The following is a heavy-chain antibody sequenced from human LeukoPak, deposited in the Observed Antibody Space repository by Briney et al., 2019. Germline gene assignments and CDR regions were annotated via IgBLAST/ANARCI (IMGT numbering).Heavy chain of an antibody. Sequence: GGSLRLSCAASGFTFNTYAMSWVRQAPGQGLEWVSAISGSGDGTYYADSVKGRFTISRDNSKDTLYLQMNSLRAEDTAVYYCAKTKSGYSSGWYGYYYYYYGMDVWGQGTTVTVSS. D-gene: IGHD6-19*01. CDR1: GFTFNTYA. V-gene: IGHV3-23*01. CDR3: AKTKSGYSSGWYGYYYYYYGMDV. J-gene: IGHJ6*02. CDR2: ISGSGDGT.